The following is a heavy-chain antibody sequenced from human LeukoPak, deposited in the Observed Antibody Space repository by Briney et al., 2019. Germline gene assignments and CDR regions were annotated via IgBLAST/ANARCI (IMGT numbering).Heavy chain of an antibody. V-gene: IGHV3-7*01. CDR2: IRQDGGEI. J-gene: IGHJ2*01. Sequence: GGSLRLSCTGSGFMFNAYWMSWVRNAPGMGLELVGKIRQDGGEIFYVDSVRGRFTISRDNAKNSVYLQLNSLRAEDTAVYYCARADLEWYLDLWGRGTLVTVSS. CDR1: GFMFNAYW. CDR3: ARADLEWYLDL.